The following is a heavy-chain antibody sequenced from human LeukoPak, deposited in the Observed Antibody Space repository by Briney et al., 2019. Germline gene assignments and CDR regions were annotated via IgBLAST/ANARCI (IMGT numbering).Heavy chain of an antibody. D-gene: IGHD6-19*01. Sequence: GGSLRLSCAASGFTFSSYAMHWVRQAPGKGLEYVSAISSNGGSTYYANSVKGRFTISRDNSKNTLYLQMSSLRAEDMAVYYCASLSSGWYGYWGQGTLVTVSS. CDR2: ISSNGGST. CDR1: GFTFSSYA. V-gene: IGHV3-64*01. J-gene: IGHJ4*02. CDR3: ASLSSGWYGY.